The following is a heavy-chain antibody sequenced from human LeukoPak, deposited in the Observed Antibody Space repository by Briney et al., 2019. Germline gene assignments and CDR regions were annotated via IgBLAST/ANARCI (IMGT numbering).Heavy chain of an antibody. J-gene: IGHJ4*02. Sequence: ASVKVSCKVPGYTLTELSMHWVRQAPGKGLEWMGGFDVEDDERIYTQNFPGRVTMTEDTATDTAYMELSSLTSEDTAVYYCAVDVGSGYSLFDYWGQGTLVTVSS. D-gene: IGHD3-22*01. V-gene: IGHV1-24*01. CDR2: FDVEDDER. CDR3: AVDVGSGYSLFDY. CDR1: GYTLTELS.